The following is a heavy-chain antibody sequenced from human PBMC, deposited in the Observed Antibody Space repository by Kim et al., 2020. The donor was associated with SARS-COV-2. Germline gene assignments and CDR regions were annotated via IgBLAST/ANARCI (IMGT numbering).Heavy chain of an antibody. Sequence: GGSLRLSCAASGFTFSSYEMNWVRQAPGKGLEWVSSISGSGGTIYYADSVKGRFTISRDNAKNSLYLQMNSLRAEDTAVYYCARYRKDSGESYYYYGMYVWGPGTPVTVSS. J-gene: IGHJ6*02. CDR2: ISGSGGTI. D-gene: IGHD4-17*01. CDR3: ARYRKDSGESYYYYGMYV. V-gene: IGHV3-48*03. CDR1: GFTFSSYE.